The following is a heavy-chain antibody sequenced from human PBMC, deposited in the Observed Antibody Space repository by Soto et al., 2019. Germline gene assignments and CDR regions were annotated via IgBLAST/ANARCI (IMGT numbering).Heavy chain of an antibody. CDR3: ARTGYDFWSGYYKDY. CDR2: IDPSDSYT. D-gene: IGHD3-3*01. V-gene: IGHV5-10-1*01. CDR1: GYSFTSYW. Sequence: PGESLKISCKGSGYSFTSYWISWVRQMPGKGLEWMGRIDPSDSYTNYSPSFQGHVTISADKSISTAYLQWSSLKASDTAMYYCARTGYDFWSGYYKDYWGQGTLVTVSS. J-gene: IGHJ4*02.